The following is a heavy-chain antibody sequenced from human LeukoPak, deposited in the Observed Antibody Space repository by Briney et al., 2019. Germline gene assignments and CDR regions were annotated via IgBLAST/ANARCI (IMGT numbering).Heavy chain of an antibody. CDR2: INPNSGGT. CDR1: GYTFTGYY. D-gene: IGHD2-2*01. Sequence: GASVKVSCKASGYTFTGYYMHWVRQAPGQGLEWMGWINPNSGGTNYAQKFQGRVTMTRDTSISTAYMELSRLRSDDTAVYYCARVFRPHRGVVVPAAEIYYFDYWGQGALVTVSS. J-gene: IGHJ4*02. V-gene: IGHV1-2*02. CDR3: ARVFRPHRGVVVPAAEIYYFDY.